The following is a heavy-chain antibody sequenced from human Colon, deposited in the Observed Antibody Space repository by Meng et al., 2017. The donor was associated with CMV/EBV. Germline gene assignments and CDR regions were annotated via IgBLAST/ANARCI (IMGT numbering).Heavy chain of an antibody. CDR2: ISGSGDTT. CDR1: GFGFGKCA. Sequence: CVTAGFGFGKCAISWVRQTPGKGLEWVSAISGSGDTTFYAGSVRGRFTISRDNSKNTVYLHMTSLRADDTATYYCLKDPLLLPRRYWGQGTLVTVSS. J-gene: IGHJ4*02. CDR3: LKDPLLLPRRY. D-gene: IGHD3-3*01. V-gene: IGHV3-23*01.